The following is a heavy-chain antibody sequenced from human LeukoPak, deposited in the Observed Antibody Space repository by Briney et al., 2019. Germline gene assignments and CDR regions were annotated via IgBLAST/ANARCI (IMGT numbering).Heavy chain of an antibody. Sequence: ASVKVSCKASGYTFTSYYMHWVRQAPGQGLEWMGIINPSGGSTSYAQKFQGRVTMTRDMSTSTVCMELSSLRSEDTAVYYCARALNYYDSSGYYYNFDYWGQGTLVTVSS. D-gene: IGHD3-22*01. V-gene: IGHV1-46*01. J-gene: IGHJ4*02. CDR1: GYTFTSYY. CDR3: ARALNYYDSSGYYYNFDY. CDR2: INPSGGST.